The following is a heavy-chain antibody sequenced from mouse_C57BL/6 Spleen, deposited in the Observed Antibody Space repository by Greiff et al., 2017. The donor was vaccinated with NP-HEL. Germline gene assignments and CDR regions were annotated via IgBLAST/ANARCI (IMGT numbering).Heavy chain of an antibody. CDR3: AGTAQATDY. Sequence: QVQLQQSGPELVKPGASVKISCKASGYAFSSSWMNWVKQRPGKGLEWIVRIYPGDGDTNYNGKFKGTATLTADKSSSTAYMQLSSLTSEDSAVYFCAGTAQATDYWGQGTTLTVSS. D-gene: IGHD3-2*02. CDR1: GYAFSSSW. CDR2: IYPGDGDT. V-gene: IGHV1-82*01. J-gene: IGHJ2*01.